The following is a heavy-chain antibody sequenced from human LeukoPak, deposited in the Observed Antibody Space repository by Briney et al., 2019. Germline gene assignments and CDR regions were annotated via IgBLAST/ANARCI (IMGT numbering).Heavy chain of an antibody. CDR1: GYTFTSYD. V-gene: IGHV1-8*03. CDR3: ARAYGSGSYTYYMDV. Sequence: ASVKVSCKASGYTFTSYDINWVRQATGQGLEWMGWMNPNSGNTGYAQKFQGRVTITRNTSICTAYMELSSLRSEDTAVYYCARAYGSGSYTYYMDVWGKGTTVTVSS. CDR2: MNPNSGNT. D-gene: IGHD3-10*01. J-gene: IGHJ6*03.